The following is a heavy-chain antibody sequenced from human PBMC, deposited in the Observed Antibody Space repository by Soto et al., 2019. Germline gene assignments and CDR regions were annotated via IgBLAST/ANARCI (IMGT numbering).Heavy chain of an antibody. CDR3: ARLGVGIAAAGNDV. J-gene: IGHJ4*02. V-gene: IGHV4-39*01. CDR1: GGSISSSSYY. Sequence: SETLSLTCTVSGGSISSSSYYWGWIRQPPGKGLEWIGSIYYSGRTYYNPSLKSRVTISVDTSKNQFSLKLSSVTAADTAVYYCARLGVGIAAAGNDVWGQGTLVTVSS. CDR2: IYYSGRT. D-gene: IGHD6-13*01.